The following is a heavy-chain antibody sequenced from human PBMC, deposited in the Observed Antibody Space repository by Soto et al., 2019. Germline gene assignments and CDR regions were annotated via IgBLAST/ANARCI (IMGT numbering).Heavy chain of an antibody. CDR3: ARLGGYYQAFDS. Sequence: SETLCLTCTVSGGSISPYYWGWIRQPPGKGLEWIGNIYYSGTTNYHPSLKSRVTISLDTSKNQFSLKLSSVTAADTAVYYCARLGGYYQAFDSWGQGTLVTVAS. J-gene: IGHJ4*02. V-gene: IGHV4-59*08. D-gene: IGHD3-22*01. CDR1: GGSISPYY. CDR2: IYYSGTT.